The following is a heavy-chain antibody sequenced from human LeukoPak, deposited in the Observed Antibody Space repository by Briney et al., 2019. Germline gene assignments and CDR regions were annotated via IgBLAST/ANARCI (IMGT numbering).Heavy chain of an antibody. CDR1: GGTFSSYA. V-gene: IGHV1-69*05. Sequence: SVKVSCKASGGTFSSYAISWVRQAPEQGLEWMGRIIPIFGTANYAQKFQGRVTITTDESTSTAYMELSSLRSEDTAVYYCASSQGGAYYYDSSAHYWGQGTLVTVSS. CDR3: ASSQGGAYYYDSSAHY. J-gene: IGHJ4*02. D-gene: IGHD3-22*01. CDR2: IIPIFGTA.